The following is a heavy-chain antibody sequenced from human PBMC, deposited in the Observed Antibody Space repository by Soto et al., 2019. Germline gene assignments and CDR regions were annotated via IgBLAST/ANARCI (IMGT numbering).Heavy chain of an antibody. CDR3: ARDVGYDTSDY. V-gene: IGHV3-7*01. J-gene: IGHJ4*02. Sequence: PGGSLRLSCAASGFTFRNYWMSWVRQAPGKGLEWVANIKQDGTDKYYVDSVKGRFTISRDNAKNSLYLQINSLTDEDTAVYYCARDVGYDTSDYWGQGTLVTVSS. D-gene: IGHD5-12*01. CDR2: IKQDGTDK. CDR1: GFTFRNYW.